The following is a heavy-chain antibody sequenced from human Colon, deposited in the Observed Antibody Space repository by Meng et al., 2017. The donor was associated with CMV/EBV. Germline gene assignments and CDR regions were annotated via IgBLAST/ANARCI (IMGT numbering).Heavy chain of an antibody. V-gene: IGHV3-66*02. Sequence: GGSLRLSCAASGFTFSSYAMAWVRQAPGKGLEWVSVIYSGGSTFYADSVKGRFTISRDNSKNTVYLQMNHLRVEDTAVYYCARDGWLNYAYGMDVWGQGTTVTVSS. CDR1: GFTFSSYA. J-gene: IGHJ6*02. CDR2: IYSGGST. CDR3: ARDGWLNYAYGMDV. D-gene: IGHD6-19*01.